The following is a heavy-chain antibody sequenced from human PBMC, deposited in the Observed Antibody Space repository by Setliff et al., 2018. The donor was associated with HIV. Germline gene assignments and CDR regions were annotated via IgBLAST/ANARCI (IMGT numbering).Heavy chain of an antibody. D-gene: IGHD2-2*01. Sequence: SETLSLTCTVYGGSLTNYYWTWIRQSPGKGLEWIGEIVDSGSATYNLSLQSRVSISVDTSKNQFSLKLSSVTAADTAVYYCARRGCSSTSCYAGDNWFDPWGQGTLVTVSS. V-gene: IGHV4-59*01. CDR1: GGSLTNYY. CDR2: IVDSGSA. CDR3: ARRGCSSTSCYAGDNWFDP. J-gene: IGHJ5*02.